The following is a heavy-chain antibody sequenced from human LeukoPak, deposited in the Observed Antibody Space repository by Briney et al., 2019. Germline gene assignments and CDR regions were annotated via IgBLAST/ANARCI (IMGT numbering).Heavy chain of an antibody. CDR1: EFTVSSNY. V-gene: IGHV3-53*04. J-gene: IGHJ3*02. CDR2: IYSAGST. Sequence: GGSLRLSCAASEFTVSSNYMIWVRQAPGKGLEWVSLIYSAGSTYYADSVKGRFTISRHNSRNTLYLQMNSLRAEDTAVYYCARHIGFDAFDIWGQGTMVTVSS. CDR3: ARHIGFDAFDI.